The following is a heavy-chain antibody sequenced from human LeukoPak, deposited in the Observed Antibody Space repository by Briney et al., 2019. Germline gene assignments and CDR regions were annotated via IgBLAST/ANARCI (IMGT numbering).Heavy chain of an antibody. V-gene: IGHV4-4*07. Sequence: SETLSLTCTVSGGPISSYYWSWIRQPAGKGLEWIGRIYTSGSTNYNPSLKSRVTMSVDTSKNQFSLKLSSMTAADTAVYYCARDRPYCSSTSCYIQDWFDPWGQGTLVTVSS. CDR2: IYTSGST. J-gene: IGHJ5*02. CDR3: ARDRPYCSSTSCYIQDWFDP. D-gene: IGHD2-2*02. CDR1: GGPISSYY.